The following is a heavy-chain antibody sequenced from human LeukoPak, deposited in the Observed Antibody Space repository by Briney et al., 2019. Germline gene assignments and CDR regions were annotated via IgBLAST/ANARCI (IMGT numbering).Heavy chain of an antibody. CDR2: IWYDGSNK. Sequence: GGSLRLSCAASGFTFSSYGMHWVRQAPGKGLEWVAVIWYDGSNKYYADSVKGRFTISRDNSKNTLYLQMNSLRAEDTAVYYCARELRVTIFGVVTTPNWFDPWGQGTLVTVSS. D-gene: IGHD3-3*01. CDR3: ARELRVTIFGVVTTPNWFDP. V-gene: IGHV3-33*01. CDR1: GFTFSSYG. J-gene: IGHJ5*02.